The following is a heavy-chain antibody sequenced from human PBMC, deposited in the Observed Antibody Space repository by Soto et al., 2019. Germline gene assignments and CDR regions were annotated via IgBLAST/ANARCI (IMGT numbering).Heavy chain of an antibody. CDR1: GDSISTVDYF. D-gene: IGHD2-15*01. CDR2: IYRSATT. J-gene: IGHJ5*01. V-gene: IGHV4-30-4*01. CDR3: ARGRYCLTGRCFPNWFES. Sequence: SETLSLTCSVSGDSISTVDYFWAWIRQPPGQALEYLGYIYRSATTYYNPSFEGRVAISLDTSKSHFSLNVTSVTAADTAVYFCARGRYCLTGRCFPNWFESWGQGTLVTVSS.